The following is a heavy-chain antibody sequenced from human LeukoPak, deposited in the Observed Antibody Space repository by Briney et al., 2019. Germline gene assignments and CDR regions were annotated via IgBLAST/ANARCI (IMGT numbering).Heavy chain of an antibody. CDR3: ARHPYSGSYHFDY. CDR1: GYTFTGYY. Sequence: GASARVSCKASGYTFTGYYMHWVRQAPGQGLEWMGWINPNSGGTKDAQKFQGRVTMTRDTSISTAYMELSRLRSDDTAVYYCARHPYSGSYHFDYWGQGTLVTVSS. D-gene: IGHD1-26*01. CDR2: INPNSGGT. J-gene: IGHJ4*02. V-gene: IGHV1-2*02.